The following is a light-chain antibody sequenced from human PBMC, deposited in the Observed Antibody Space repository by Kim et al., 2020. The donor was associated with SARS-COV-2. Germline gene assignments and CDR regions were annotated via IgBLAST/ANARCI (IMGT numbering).Light chain of an antibody. Sequence: DIQMTQSPSSLSASVGDRVPITCRASQGISNSLAWYQQKPGRAPKLLISGASTLQSGVPSRFSGSGSGTDFTLTISSLQPEDVATYYYQKYNSSPWAFGQGTEVDIK. CDR1: QGISNS. CDR2: GAS. J-gene: IGKJ1*01. V-gene: IGKV1-27*01. CDR3: QKYNSSPWA.